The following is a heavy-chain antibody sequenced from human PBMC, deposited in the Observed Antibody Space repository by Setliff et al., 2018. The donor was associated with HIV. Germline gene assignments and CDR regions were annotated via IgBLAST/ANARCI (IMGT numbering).Heavy chain of an antibody. J-gene: IGHJ4*02. CDR1: GFTFDDYA. Sequence: GGSLRLSCAASGFTFDDYAMSWVRQVPGKGLEWVAGINWNGDTTGYADSVKGRLTISRDNAKNSLYLQMNSLRAEDTALYYCARDTYSSSPPLGYWGQGTLVTVSS. D-gene: IGHD6-13*01. V-gene: IGHV3-20*04. CDR3: ARDTYSSSPPLGY. CDR2: INWNGDTT.